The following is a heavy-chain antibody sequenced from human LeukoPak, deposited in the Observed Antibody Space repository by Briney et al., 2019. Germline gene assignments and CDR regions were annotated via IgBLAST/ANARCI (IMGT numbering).Heavy chain of an antibody. CDR2: IQKSGST. Sequence: SETLSLTCAVYGGSFSGYYWSWIRQLPGLGLEWIGYIQKSGSTYYRPSLQSRVTISVDTSKNQFSLKLSSVTAADTAVYYCVRDLRANYFDYWGQGILVTVSS. J-gene: IGHJ4*02. V-gene: IGHV4-34*09. CDR3: VRDLRANYFDY. CDR1: GGSFSGYY.